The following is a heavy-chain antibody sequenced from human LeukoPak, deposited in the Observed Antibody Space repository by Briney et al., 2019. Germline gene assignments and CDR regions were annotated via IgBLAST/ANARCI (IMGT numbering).Heavy chain of an antibody. CDR1: GFTFSSYE. Sequence: GGSLRLSCAASGFTFSSYEMNWVRQAPGKGLEWVSYISSSGSTIYYADSVRGRFTISRDNAKNSLYLQVNSLRAEDTAIYYCARETGWVFDAWGQGTLVTVAS. CDR2: ISSSGSTI. D-gene: IGHD7-27*01. V-gene: IGHV3-48*03. CDR3: ARETGWVFDA. J-gene: IGHJ4*02.